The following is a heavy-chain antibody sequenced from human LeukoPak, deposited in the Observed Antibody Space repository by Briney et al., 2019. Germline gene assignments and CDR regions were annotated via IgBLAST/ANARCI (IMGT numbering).Heavy chain of an antibody. CDR2: ISYDGSNK. CDR3: ANYYDSSGYYETDEYFQH. J-gene: IGHJ1*01. D-gene: IGHD3-22*01. CDR1: GFTFSSYT. V-gene: IGHV3-30-3*01. Sequence: GRSLRLSCAASGFTFSSYTMHWVRQAPGKGLEWVAIISYDGSNKYYADSVKGRFTISRDNSKNTLYLQMNSLRAEDTAVYYCANYYDSSGYYETDEYFQHWGQGTLVTVSS.